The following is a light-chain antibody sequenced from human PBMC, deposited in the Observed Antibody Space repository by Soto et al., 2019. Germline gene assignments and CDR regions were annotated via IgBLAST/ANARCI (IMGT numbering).Light chain of an antibody. V-gene: IGLV2-14*01. CDR2: DVS. CDR3: SSYTSSSTPYV. CDR1: SSDVGGYNY. J-gene: IGLJ1*01. Sequence: QSALTQPASGSGSPGQSITISCTGTSSDVGGYNYGSWYQQHPGKAPKLMIYDVSNRPSGVSNRFSGSKSGNTASLTISGLQAEDEADYYCSSYTSSSTPYVFGTGTKVTVL.